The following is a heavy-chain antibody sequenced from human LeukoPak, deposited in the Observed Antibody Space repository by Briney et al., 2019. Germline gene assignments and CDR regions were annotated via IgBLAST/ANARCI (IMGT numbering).Heavy chain of an antibody. J-gene: IGHJ4*02. CDR1: GGSISSYY. CDR3: ARDWIAAAGTHFDY. CDR2: IYTSGST. V-gene: IGHV4-4*07. Sequence: SETLSLTCTVSGGSISSYYWSWIRQPAGRGLEWIGRIYTSGSTNYNPSLKSRVTMSVDTSKNQFYLKLSSVTAADTAVYYCARDWIAAAGTHFDYWGQGTLVTVSS. D-gene: IGHD6-13*01.